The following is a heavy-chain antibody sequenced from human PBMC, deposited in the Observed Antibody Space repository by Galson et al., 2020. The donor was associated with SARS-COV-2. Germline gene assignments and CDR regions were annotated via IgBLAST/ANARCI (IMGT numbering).Heavy chain of an antibody. Sequence: GESLKISCAASGFTFSSYAMHWVRQAPGKGLEWVAVISYDGSNKYYADSVKGRFTISRDNSKNTLYLQMNSLRAEDTAVYYCARSYYDSSGYYYEGWSFKDYWGQGTLVTVSS. CDR3: ARSYYDSSGYYYEGWSFKDY. CDR2: ISYDGSNK. V-gene: IGHV3-30-3*01. D-gene: IGHD3-22*01. CDR1: GFTFSSYA. J-gene: IGHJ4*02.